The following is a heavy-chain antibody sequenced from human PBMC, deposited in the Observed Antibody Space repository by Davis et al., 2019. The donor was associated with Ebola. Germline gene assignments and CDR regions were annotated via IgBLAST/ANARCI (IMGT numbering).Heavy chain of an antibody. CDR1: GYSFTSYW. D-gene: IGHD3-10*01. CDR2: IYPGDSDT. J-gene: IGHJ6*02. Sequence: RESLKIFCKGSGYSFTSYWIGWVRQMPGKGLEWMGIIYPGDSDTRYSPSFQGQVTISADKSISTAYLQWSSLKASDTAMYYCARYGSGRYYYYYGMDVWGQGTTVTVSS. V-gene: IGHV5-51*01. CDR3: ARYGSGRYYYYYGMDV.